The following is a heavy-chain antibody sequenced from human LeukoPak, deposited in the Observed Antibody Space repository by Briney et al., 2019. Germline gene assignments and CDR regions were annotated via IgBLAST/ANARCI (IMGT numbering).Heavy chain of an antibody. J-gene: IGHJ3*02. CDR3: ASLNSNSDAFDI. D-gene: IGHD4-23*01. CDR2: IYYSGSN. V-gene: IGHV4-59*08. Sequence: SETLSLTCTVSGGSISSYYWSWIRQPPGKGLEWIGYIYYSGSNNYNPSLKSRVTISVDTSKNQFSLKLSSVTAADTAVYYCASLNSNSDAFDIWGQGTMVTVSS. CDR1: GGSISSYY.